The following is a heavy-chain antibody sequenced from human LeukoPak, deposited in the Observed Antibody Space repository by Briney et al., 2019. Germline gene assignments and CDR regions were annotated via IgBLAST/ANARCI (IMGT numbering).Heavy chain of an antibody. V-gene: IGHV1-69*13. D-gene: IGHD2-2*02. J-gene: IGHJ4*02. CDR1: GDTFSNYA. CDR3: ARWAGYCRITNCYSAFDY. Sequence: SVKVSCKAAGDTFSNYAISWVRQAPGQGLEWMGGITPIFATPSYAQKFQGRVTITADESTSTAYMELSGLRSEDTAVYYCARWAGYCRITNCYSAFDYWGQGTLVTVSS. CDR2: ITPIFATP.